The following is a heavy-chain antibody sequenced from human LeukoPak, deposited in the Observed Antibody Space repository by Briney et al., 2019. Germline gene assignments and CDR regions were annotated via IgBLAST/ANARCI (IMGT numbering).Heavy chain of an antibody. CDR1: GFTVSSNS. D-gene: IGHD4/OR15-4a*01. CDR2: IYSDNT. J-gene: IGHJ4*02. CDR3: ARRAGAYSHPYDY. Sequence: GSLRLSCTVSGFTVSSNSMSWVRQAPGKGLEWVSFIYSDNTHYSDSVKGRFTISRDNSKNTLYLQMNSLRAEDTAVYYCARRAGAYSHPYDYWGQGTLVTVSS. V-gene: IGHV3-53*01.